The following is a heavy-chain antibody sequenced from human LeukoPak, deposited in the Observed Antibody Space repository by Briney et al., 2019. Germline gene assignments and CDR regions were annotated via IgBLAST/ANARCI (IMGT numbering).Heavy chain of an antibody. J-gene: IGHJ4*02. D-gene: IGHD6-13*01. Sequence: PGGSLRLSCAASGFTFSSYSMNWVRQAPGKGLEWVSSISSSSSYIYYADSVKGPFTISRDNAKNSLYLQMNSLRAEDTAVYYCARVMGAAAGHDYWGQGTLVTVSS. CDR2: ISSSSSYI. V-gene: IGHV3-21*01. CDR3: ARVMGAAAGHDY. CDR1: GFTFSSYS.